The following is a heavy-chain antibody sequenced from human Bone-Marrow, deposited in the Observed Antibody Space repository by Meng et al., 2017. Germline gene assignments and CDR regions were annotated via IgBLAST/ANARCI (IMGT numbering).Heavy chain of an antibody. CDR3: ARVQYDYVWGSYRYNYYYYGMDV. J-gene: IGHJ6*02. D-gene: IGHD3-16*02. CDR2: IYHSGST. CDR1: GYSISSGYY. Sequence: SETLSLTCTVSGYSISSGYYWGWIRQPPGKGLEWIGSIYHSGSTYYNTSLKSRVTISVDTSKNQFCLKLSSVTAADTAVYYCARVQYDYVWGSYRYNYYYYGMDVWGQGTTVTVSS. V-gene: IGHV4-38-2*02.